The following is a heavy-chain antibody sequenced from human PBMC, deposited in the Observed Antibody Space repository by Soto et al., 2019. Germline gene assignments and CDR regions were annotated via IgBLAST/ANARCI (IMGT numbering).Heavy chain of an antibody. V-gene: IGHV3-23*01. CDR2: LLRSGSSA. J-gene: IGHJ6*04. Sequence: GGSLTLSCAASGFTFRNYAMTWARQAPGKGLEWVSSLLRSGSSAYYADSVRGRFTISSDTSANSLYLQMDNLRAEDTAIYYCVKDAITGHGIWLMDAWGKGTVLTGS. D-gene: IGHD3-3*02. CDR3: VKDAITGHGIWLMDA. CDR1: GFTFRNYA.